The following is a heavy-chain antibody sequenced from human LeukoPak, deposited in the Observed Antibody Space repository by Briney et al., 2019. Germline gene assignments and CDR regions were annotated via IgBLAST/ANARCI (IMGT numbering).Heavy chain of an antibody. V-gene: IGHV3-23*01. CDR1: GFTFSSYA. Sequence: GGSLRLSCEASGFTFSSYAMSWVRQAPGKGLEWVSAIRGSGGSTYYADSVKGRFTISRDNSKNTLYLQMNSLRAEDTAVYYCAKGPTYYYDSSGYLFDYWGQGTLVTVSS. D-gene: IGHD3-22*01. J-gene: IGHJ4*02. CDR3: AKGPTYYYDSSGYLFDY. CDR2: IRGSGGST.